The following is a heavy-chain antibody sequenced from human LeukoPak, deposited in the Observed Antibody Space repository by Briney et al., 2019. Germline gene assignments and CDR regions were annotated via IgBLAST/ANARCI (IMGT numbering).Heavy chain of an antibody. CDR2: ISAYNGNT. D-gene: IGHD3-22*01. J-gene: IGHJ4*02. Sequence: ASVKVSCKASGYTFTSYGISWVRQAPGQGLERMGWISAYNGNTNYAQKLQGRVTMTTDTSTSTAYMELRSLRSDDTAVYYCARDLYTYYYDSSGYPPHNPFDYWAREPWSPSPQ. CDR3: ARDLYTYYYDSSGYPPHNPFDY. CDR1: GYTFTSYG. V-gene: IGHV1-18*01.